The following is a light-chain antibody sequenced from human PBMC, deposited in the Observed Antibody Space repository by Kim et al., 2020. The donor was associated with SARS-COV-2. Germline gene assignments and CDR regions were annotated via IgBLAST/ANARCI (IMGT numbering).Light chain of an antibody. CDR2: DAS. Sequence: ASVGDRVTMTCQASKDISNYLNWYQHKPGKAPKLLIYDASHLEAGVPSKFSGSGSGTHFTFTISSLQPEDFATYFCQQYDILPITFGQGTRLDIK. V-gene: IGKV1-33*01. CDR3: QQYDILPIT. J-gene: IGKJ5*01. CDR1: KDISNY.